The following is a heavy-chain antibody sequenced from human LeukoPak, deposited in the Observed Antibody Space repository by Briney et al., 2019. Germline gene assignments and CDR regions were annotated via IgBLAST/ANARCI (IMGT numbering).Heavy chain of an antibody. D-gene: IGHD2-8*02. CDR3: ARPGSGGSLDY. Sequence: GGSLRLSCAASGFTFSSYTLHWVRQPPGKGLEWVAVVSYDGSNKYYADSVKGRFTISRDNSENTLYLQMNSLRLEDTAVYYCARPGSGGSLDYWGQGTLVTVSS. CDR1: GFTFSSYT. V-gene: IGHV3-30-3*01. CDR2: VSYDGSNK. J-gene: IGHJ4*02.